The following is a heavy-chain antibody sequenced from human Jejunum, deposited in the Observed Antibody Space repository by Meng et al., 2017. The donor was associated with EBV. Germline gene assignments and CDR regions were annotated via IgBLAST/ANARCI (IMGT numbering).Heavy chain of an antibody. CDR3: ARDQNGSYFAY. CDR1: GGSVSSGGYY. V-gene: IGHV4-61*08. CDR2: IYNSEST. Sequence: QVKLQESGPGLVKPSGTLSLTCTVSGGSVSSGGYYWSWIRQPPGKGLEWIGYIYNSESTNYKSSLKSRVTISADTSKNQFSLRLSSVTAADTAVYYCARDQNGSYFAYWGQGTLVTVSS. J-gene: IGHJ4*02. D-gene: IGHD1-26*01.